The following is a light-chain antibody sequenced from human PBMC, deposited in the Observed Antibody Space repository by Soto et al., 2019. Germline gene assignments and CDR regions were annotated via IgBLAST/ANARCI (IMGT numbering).Light chain of an antibody. CDR1: QSVSSN. J-gene: IGKJ1*01. Sequence: EIVMTQSPATLSVSPGERATLSCRASQSVSSNLAWYQQKPGQAPRLLIYDASTRATGFPARFSGSGSGTEFTLTISSLQSEDFAVYYCQQYNNWPPWTFGQGTKVEIK. CDR2: DAS. V-gene: IGKV3-15*01. CDR3: QQYNNWPPWT.